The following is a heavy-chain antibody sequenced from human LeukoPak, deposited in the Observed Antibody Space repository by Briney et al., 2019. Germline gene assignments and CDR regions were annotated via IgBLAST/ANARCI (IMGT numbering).Heavy chain of an antibody. J-gene: IGHJ4*02. CDR2: IYYSGST. Sequence: SETLSLTCTVSGGSISSYYWSWIRQPPGKGLEWIGYIYYSGSTNYNPSLKSRVTISVDTSKNQFSLKLSSVTAADTAVYYCARDFQRGYSGYDLGYFDYWGQGTLVTVSS. CDR1: GGSISSYY. V-gene: IGHV4-59*01. CDR3: ARDFQRGYSGYDLGYFDY. D-gene: IGHD5-12*01.